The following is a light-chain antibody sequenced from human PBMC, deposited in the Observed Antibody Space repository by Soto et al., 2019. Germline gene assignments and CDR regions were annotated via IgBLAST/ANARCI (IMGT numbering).Light chain of an antibody. CDR1: QSIGRF. J-gene: IGKJ5*01. V-gene: IGKV1-5*01. CDR2: DAS. CDR3: QQLYTLPFT. Sequence: DIQITQSPSTLSASVGDRVTITCRASQSIGRFLAWYQHQPGKAPKLLIYDASTLESGVPSRFSGSGSGTEFTLTISGLLPEDFAAYHCQQLYTLPFTFGQGTRLEIK.